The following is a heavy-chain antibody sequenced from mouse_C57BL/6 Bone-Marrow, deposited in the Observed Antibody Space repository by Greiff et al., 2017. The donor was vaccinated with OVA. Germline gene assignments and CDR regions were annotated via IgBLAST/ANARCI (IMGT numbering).Heavy chain of an antibody. V-gene: IGHV14-2*01. CDR2: IDPEDGET. CDR1: GFNIKDYY. Sequence: EVKLQESGAELVKPGASVKLSCTASGFNIKDYYMHWVKQRTEQGLEWIGRIDPEDGETKYAPKFQGKATITADTSSNTAYLQLSSLTSEDTAVYYCARWDYDGLSAYWGQGTLVTVSA. J-gene: IGHJ3*01. D-gene: IGHD2-4*01. CDR3: ARWDYDGLSAY.